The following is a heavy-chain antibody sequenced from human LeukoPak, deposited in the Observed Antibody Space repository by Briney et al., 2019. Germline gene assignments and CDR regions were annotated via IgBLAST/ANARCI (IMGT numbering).Heavy chain of an antibody. CDR3: AKERYSSSSLFAITPFDY. D-gene: IGHD6-13*01. CDR1: GFALKSYS. J-gene: IGHJ4*02. CDR2: ISSTSAYI. V-gene: IGHV3-21*01. Sequence: GGSLRLSCAGSGFALKSYSLSWVRQAPGKGLEWVSSISSTSAYIYYADSVKGRFTISRDNVDNVVYLQMNSLGAEDTAVYYCAKERYSSSSLFAITPFDYWGQGTLVTVSS.